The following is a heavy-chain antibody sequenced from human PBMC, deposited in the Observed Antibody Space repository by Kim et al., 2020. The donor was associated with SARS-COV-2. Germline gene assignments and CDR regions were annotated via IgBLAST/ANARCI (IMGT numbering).Heavy chain of an antibody. D-gene: IGHD2-15*01. CDR2: IYSGGST. CDR1: GFTVSSNY. Sequence: GGSLRLSCAASGFTVSSNYMSWVRQAPGKVLEWVSVIYSGGSTYYADSVKGRFTISRDNSKNTLYLQMNSLRAEDTAVYYCARGYCSGGSCYSYYYYYMDVWGKGTTVTVSS. CDR3: ARGYCSGGSCYSYYYYYMDV. J-gene: IGHJ6*03. V-gene: IGHV3-66*01.